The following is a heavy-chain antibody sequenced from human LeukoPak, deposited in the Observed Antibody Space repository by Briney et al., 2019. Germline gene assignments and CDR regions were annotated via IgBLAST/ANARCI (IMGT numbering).Heavy chain of an antibody. CDR3: VRDSFRLYY. V-gene: IGHV4-39*07. J-gene: IGHJ4*02. CDR1: GGSINSDAYF. CDR2: YFRSETA. Sequence: KTSETLSLTCTVSGGSINSDAYFWGWVRQSPGKGLEWVAKYFRSETAYYNPSLKSRVTMSLDTSTNQVSLKLRSVTAADTAVYYCVRDSFRLYYWGQGVLVTVSS.